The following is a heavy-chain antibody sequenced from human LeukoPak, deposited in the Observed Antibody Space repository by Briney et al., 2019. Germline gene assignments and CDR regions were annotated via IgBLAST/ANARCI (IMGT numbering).Heavy chain of an antibody. D-gene: IGHD3-22*01. CDR3: ARGQSYYYDSSGYVDY. CDR2: IKQDGSEK. Sequence: PGGSLRLSCAASGFTFSSYGMHWVRQAPGKGLEWVANIKQDGSEKYYVDSVKGRFTISRDNAKNSLYLQMNSLRAEDTAVYYCARGQSYYYDSSGYVDYWGQGTLVTVSS. CDR1: GFTFSSYG. J-gene: IGHJ4*02. V-gene: IGHV3-7*01.